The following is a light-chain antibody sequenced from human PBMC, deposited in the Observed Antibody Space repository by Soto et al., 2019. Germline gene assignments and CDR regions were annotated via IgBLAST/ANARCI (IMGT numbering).Light chain of an antibody. CDR1: QSLLNSANDKIH. CDR2: RAS. CDR3: QQYVSAHLT. Sequence: DIVMTQSPASLAVSLGERATINCKSSQSLLNSANDKIHLAWYQQKPGQPPKLLIWRASTRDSGVPDRFSGSGSGTDFTLTINSLQAEDVATYYCQQYVSAHLTFGGGTKVAI. J-gene: IGKJ4*01. V-gene: IGKV4-1*01.